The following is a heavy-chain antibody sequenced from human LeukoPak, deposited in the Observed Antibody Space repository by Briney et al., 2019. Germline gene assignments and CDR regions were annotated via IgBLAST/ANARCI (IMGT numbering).Heavy chain of an antibody. CDR3: ARAMVRGVYYFDY. J-gene: IGHJ4*02. CDR2: ISSSGSTI. D-gene: IGHD3-10*01. Sequence: GGSLRLSCAASGLTFSGYEMSGVRQAPGKGLERVSYISSSGSTIYYADSVKGRFTISRDNAKNSLYLQMNSLRAEDTAVYYCARAMVRGVYYFDYWGQGTLVTVSS. CDR1: GLTFSGYE. V-gene: IGHV3-48*03.